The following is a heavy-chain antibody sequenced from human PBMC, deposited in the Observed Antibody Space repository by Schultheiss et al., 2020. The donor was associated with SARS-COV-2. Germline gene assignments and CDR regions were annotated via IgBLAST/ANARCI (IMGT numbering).Heavy chain of an antibody. CDR1: GFTFSSFA. Sequence: AGSLRLSCATSGFTFSSFAMTWVRQAPGKGLEWISYINEGGDVIFYADSIKGRFTISRDTAKSSLFLQMSSLRGDDTAVYYCARGAGSAWFAYWGQGTLVTVSS. CDR3: ARGAGSAWFAY. D-gene: IGHD6-25*01. J-gene: IGHJ4*02. V-gene: IGHV3-48*03. CDR2: INEGGDVI.